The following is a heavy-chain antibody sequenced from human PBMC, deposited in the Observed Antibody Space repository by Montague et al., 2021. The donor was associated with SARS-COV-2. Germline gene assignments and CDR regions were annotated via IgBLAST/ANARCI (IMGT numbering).Heavy chain of an antibody. CDR2: IKSDGSNT. Sequence: SLRLSCAASGFTFSNYWMHWVRQAPGKGLVWVSRIKSDGSNTNYADFVKGRFTISRDNAKNTLFLQMNSLTVEDTAVYYCARAGDSAHFYFDSWGQGTLVTVSS. V-gene: IGHV3-74*01. D-gene: IGHD1-26*01. CDR1: GFTFSNYW. CDR3: ARAGDSAHFYFDS. J-gene: IGHJ4*02.